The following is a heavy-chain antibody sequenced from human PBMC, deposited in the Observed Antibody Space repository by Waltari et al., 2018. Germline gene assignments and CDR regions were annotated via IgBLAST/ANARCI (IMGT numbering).Heavy chain of an antibody. CDR1: GGSITTNRQY. CDR3: ATYVGASLGTAAFDV. V-gene: IGHV4-39*01. CDR2: LSYNGAT. D-gene: IGHD3-10*02. Sequence: QWQLQESGPGLVKPSETLSLTCSVSGGSITTNRQYWGWIRQPPGQGLEWIGTLSYNGATYSSPSLKSRITMSRDTPKNQLSLTLGSVTAADTAVYYCATYVGASLGTAAFDVWGQGTVVTVSS. J-gene: IGHJ3*01.